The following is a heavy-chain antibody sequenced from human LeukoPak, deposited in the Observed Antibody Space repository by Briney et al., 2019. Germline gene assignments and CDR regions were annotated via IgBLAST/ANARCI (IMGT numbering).Heavy chain of an antibody. D-gene: IGHD5-12*01. CDR1: GFTFSSYW. J-gene: IGHJ4*02. V-gene: IGHV3-7*01. CDR3: TRGGWLPDY. CDR2: IKQDGNEK. Sequence: GGSLRLSCAASGFTFSSYWMSWVRQAPGKGLEWVANIKQDGNEKYYVDSVKGRITISRDNAKNSLYLQMNSLRVEDTAIYYCTRGGWLPDYWGQGTLGTVSS.